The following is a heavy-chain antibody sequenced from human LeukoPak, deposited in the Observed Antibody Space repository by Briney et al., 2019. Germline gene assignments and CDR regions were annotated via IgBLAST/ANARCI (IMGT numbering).Heavy chain of an antibody. CDR2: IGTSGSNI. CDR1: GGSISGSSYY. CDR3: ARGSGWYLDC. Sequence: LSLTCTVSGGSISGSSYYWGWVRQAPGKGLEWVSYIGTSGSNIYYADSVKGRFTISRDNAKNSLYLQMNSLRVEDTAVYYCARGSGWYLDCWGQGTLVTVSS. D-gene: IGHD6-19*01. J-gene: IGHJ4*02. V-gene: IGHV3-48*03.